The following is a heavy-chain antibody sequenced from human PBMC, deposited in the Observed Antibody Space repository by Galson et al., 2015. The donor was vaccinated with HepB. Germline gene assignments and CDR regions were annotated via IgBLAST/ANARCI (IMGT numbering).Heavy chain of an antibody. D-gene: IGHD5-18*01. CDR3: AKGYAPYYYYGMDV. J-gene: IGHJ6*02. Sequence: SYDGSNKYYADSVKGRFTISRDNSKNTLYLQMNSLRAEDTAVYYCAKGYAPYYYYGMDVWGQGTTVTVSS. V-gene: IGHV3-30*18. CDR2: SYDGSNK.